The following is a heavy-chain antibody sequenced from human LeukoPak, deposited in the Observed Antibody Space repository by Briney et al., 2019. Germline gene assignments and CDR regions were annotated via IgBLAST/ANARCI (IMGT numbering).Heavy chain of an antibody. CDR3: ARLRVGYYGPSDGYFDY. Sequence: SETLSLTCTVSGGSISSGDYYWSWIRQPPGKGLEWIGYIYYSGSTYYNPSLKSRVTISVDTSKNQFSLKLSSVTAADTAVYYCARLRVGYYGPSDGYFDYWGQGTLVTVSS. CDR1: GGSISSGDYY. D-gene: IGHD3-10*01. V-gene: IGHV4-30-4*01. CDR2: IYYSGST. J-gene: IGHJ4*02.